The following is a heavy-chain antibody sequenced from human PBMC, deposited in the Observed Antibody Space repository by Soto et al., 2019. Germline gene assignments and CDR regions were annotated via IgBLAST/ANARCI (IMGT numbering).Heavy chain of an antibody. CDR2: ISAHNGNT. J-gene: IGHJ4*02. CDR3: APGRDVDY. D-gene: IGHD1-26*01. Sequence: QVHLVQSGAEVKKPGASVKVSCKASGYTFTSYGITWVRQAPGQGLEWMGWISAHNGNTDYAQKLQGRVIVTRDTSTSTAYMELRSVSSYDTSVYYCAPGRDVDYWGQGALVTVSS. CDR1: GYTFTSYG. V-gene: IGHV1-18*01.